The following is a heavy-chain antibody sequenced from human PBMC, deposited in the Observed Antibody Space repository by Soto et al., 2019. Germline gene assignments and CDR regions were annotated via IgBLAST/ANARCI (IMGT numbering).Heavy chain of an antibody. J-gene: IGHJ5*02. CDR2: SSGGGDNT. Sequence: EVLLLESGGGLVQPGGSLRLSCAASGFIFSNYAMSWVRQAPGKGLEWVSASSGGGDNTYYADSVKGRFTVSRDNSKNTVYLQMDSLRAENGAVYYSGKAGRYCGGGVYQTWTNWLDPWGQGTLVTVSS. CDR1: GFIFSNYA. CDR3: GKAGRYCGGGVYQTWTNWLDP. V-gene: IGHV3-23*01. D-gene: IGHD2-21*01.